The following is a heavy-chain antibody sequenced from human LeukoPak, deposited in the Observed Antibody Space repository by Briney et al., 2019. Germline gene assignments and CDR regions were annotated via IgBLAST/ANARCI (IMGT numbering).Heavy chain of an antibody. CDR2: IIPILGIA. Sequence: SVKVSCKASGGTFSSYTISWVRQAPGQGLEWMGRIIPILGIANYAQKFQGRVTITADKSTSTAYMELSSLRSEDTAVYYFAREGYSSSRGIDYWGQGTLVTVSS. V-gene: IGHV1-69*04. CDR3: AREGYSSSRGIDY. D-gene: IGHD6-13*01. J-gene: IGHJ4*02. CDR1: GGTFSSYT.